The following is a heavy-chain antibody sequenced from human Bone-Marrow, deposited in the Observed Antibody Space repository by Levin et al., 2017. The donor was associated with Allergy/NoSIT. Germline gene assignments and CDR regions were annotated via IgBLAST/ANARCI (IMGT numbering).Heavy chain of an antibody. J-gene: IGHJ3*02. V-gene: IGHV3-21*01. D-gene: IGHD2-21*02. Sequence: PGGSLRLSCAASGFTFSSYSMNWVRQAPGKGLEWVSSISSSSSYIYYADSVKGRFTISRDNAKNSLYLQMNSLRAEDTAVYYCARGGLVTPHAFDIWGQGTMVTVSS. CDR3: ARGGLVTPHAFDI. CDR2: ISSSSSYI. CDR1: GFTFSSYS.